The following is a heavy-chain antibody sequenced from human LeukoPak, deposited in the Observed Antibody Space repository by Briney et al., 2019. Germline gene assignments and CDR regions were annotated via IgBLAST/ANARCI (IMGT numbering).Heavy chain of an antibody. CDR1: GDSVSSNSAG. D-gene: IGHD2-21*01. Sequence: SQTLSLTCAISGDSVSSNSAGWNWIRQSPSRGIESLGRTYYRSKWYTDYAVSVESRITINPDTSKNQFSLQLNSVTPEDTAVYYCTRIGLQGWYFDLWGRGTLVTVSS. V-gene: IGHV6-1*01. J-gene: IGHJ2*01. CDR2: TYYRSKWYT. CDR3: TRIGLQGWYFDL.